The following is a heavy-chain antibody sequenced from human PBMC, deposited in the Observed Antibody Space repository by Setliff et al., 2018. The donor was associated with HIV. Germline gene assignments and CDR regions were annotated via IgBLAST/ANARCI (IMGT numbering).Heavy chain of an antibody. CDR1: GGSISSDNYY. CDR2: MYTSWST. J-gene: IGHJ6*02. Sequence: SETLSLTCTVSGGSISSDNYYWSWIRQPAGKGLEWIGRMYTSWSTNYNPPLKSRVTISVDTSKRQFSLKLSSVTAADTAVYYCAREERKAPAGSGYYYYGMDVWGQGTMVTVSS. D-gene: IGHD6-13*01. V-gene: IGHV4-61*02. CDR3: AREERKAPAGSGYYYYGMDV.